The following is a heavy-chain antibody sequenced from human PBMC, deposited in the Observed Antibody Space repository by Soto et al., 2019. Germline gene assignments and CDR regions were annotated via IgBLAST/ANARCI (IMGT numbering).Heavy chain of an antibody. CDR3: ARDYVSWSFDY. CDR2: IWNDGSNK. V-gene: IGHV3-33*01. D-gene: IGHD3-16*01. Sequence: QVQLVESGGGVVQPGRSLRLSCAASGFTFSRYGMHWVRQAPGKGLEWVAVIWNDGSNKYYADSVKGRFTISRDQSKNTLYLQMNSLRAEDTAVYYCARDYVSWSFDYWGQGTLVTVSS. J-gene: IGHJ4*02. CDR1: GFTFSRYG.